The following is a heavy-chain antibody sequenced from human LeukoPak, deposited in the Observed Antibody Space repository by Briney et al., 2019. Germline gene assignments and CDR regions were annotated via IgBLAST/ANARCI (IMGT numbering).Heavy chain of an antibody. CDR1: GGSISSGGYS. J-gene: IGHJ6*02. D-gene: IGHD2-21*02. CDR2: IYHSGST. V-gene: IGHV4-30-2*01. Sequence: PSETLSLTCAVSGGSISSGGYSWSWIRQPPGKGLEWIGYIYHSGSTYYNPSLKSRVTISVDTSKNQFSLKLSSVTAADTAVYYCARVLLATDYYYGMDVWGQGTTVTVSS. CDR3: ARVLLATDYYYGMDV.